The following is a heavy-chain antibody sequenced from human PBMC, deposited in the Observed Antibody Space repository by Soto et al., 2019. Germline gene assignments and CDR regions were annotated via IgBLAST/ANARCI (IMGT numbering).Heavy chain of an antibody. V-gene: IGHV2-5*02. CDR1: GFSLSTSGVG. CDR3: AHRRRAAGGYFFDY. D-gene: IGHD6-25*01. CDR2: IYWDDDK. J-gene: IGHJ4*02. Sequence: QITLKESGPTLVKPTQTLTLTCTFSGFSLSTSGVGVGWIRQPPGKALEWLALIYWDDDKRYSPSLKSRLTLTKDTSKNQVVLTMTNIDPMDTATYYCAHRRRAAGGYFFDYWGQGTLVTVSS.